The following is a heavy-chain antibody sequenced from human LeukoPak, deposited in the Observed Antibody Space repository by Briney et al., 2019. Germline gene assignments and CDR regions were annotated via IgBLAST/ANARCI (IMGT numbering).Heavy chain of an antibody. CDR3: ARDFSMATVVFDY. V-gene: IGHV1-2*02. D-gene: IGHD5-24*01. Sequence: ASVKVSCKASGYTFTGYYMHWVRQAPGQGLEWMGWINPNSGGTNYAQKFQGRVTVTRDTSISTAYMELSRLRSDDTAVYYCARDFSMATVVFDYWGQGTLVTVSS. J-gene: IGHJ4*02. CDR2: INPNSGGT. CDR1: GYTFTGYY.